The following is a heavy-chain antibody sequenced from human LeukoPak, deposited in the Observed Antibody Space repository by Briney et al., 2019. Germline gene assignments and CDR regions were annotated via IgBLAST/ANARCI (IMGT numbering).Heavy chain of an antibody. CDR3: AKDRSYGDPHPIDAFDI. Sequence: PGGSLRLSCAASGFTFDDYAMHWVRQAPGKGLEWVSGISWNSGSIGYADSVKGRFTISRDNAKNSLYLQMNSLRAEDTALYYCAKDRSYGDPHPIDAFDIWGQGTMVTVSS. CDR2: ISWNSGSI. D-gene: IGHD4-17*01. CDR1: GFTFDDYA. J-gene: IGHJ3*02. V-gene: IGHV3-9*01.